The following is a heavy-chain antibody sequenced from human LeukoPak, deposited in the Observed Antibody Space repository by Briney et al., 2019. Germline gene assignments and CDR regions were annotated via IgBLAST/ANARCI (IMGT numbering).Heavy chain of an antibody. J-gene: IGHJ4*02. D-gene: IGHD2-15*01. CDR3: ARQTDVVAATSGGRSRSYYFDY. Sequence: SSETLSLICTVSGGSISSSSYYWGWIRQPPGKGLEWIGSIYYNGSTYYNPSLKSRVTISVDTSKNQFSLKLSSVTAADTAVYYCARQTDVVAATSGGRSRSYYFDYWGQGTLVTVSS. V-gene: IGHV4-39*01. CDR1: GGSISSSSYY. CDR2: IYYNGST.